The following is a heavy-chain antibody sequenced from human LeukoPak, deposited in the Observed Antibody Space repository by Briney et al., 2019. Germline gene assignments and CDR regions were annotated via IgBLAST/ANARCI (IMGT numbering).Heavy chain of an antibody. CDR2: IKSKTAGGTI. CDR1: GFTFSNAW. V-gene: IGHV3-15*01. Sequence: KSGGSLRLSCAASGFTFSNAWMNWVRQAPGKGLEWVGRIKSKTAGGTIDYAAPVKGRFTISRDDSRATLSLQMDSLKTEDTSVYYCATSSGSGAAGAFNVWGQGTMVTVSS. D-gene: IGHD1-26*01. CDR3: ATSSGSGAAGAFNV. J-gene: IGHJ3*01.